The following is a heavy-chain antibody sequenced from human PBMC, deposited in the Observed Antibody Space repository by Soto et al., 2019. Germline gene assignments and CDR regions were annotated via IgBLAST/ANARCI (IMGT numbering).Heavy chain of an antibody. Sequence: ASVQVPRKASAYTFTDYYMHWVRQAPGQGLEWMGWINPYSGGADYAQSFQGRVTMTRDTSISTVYMELSRLRFDDTAVYYCARVIRGAYYNSPLDTWGQGTVVTVSS. J-gene: IGHJ5*02. CDR3: ARVIRGAYYNSPLDT. CDR2: INPYSGGA. D-gene: IGHD3-10*01. CDR1: AYTFTDYY. V-gene: IGHV1-2*02.